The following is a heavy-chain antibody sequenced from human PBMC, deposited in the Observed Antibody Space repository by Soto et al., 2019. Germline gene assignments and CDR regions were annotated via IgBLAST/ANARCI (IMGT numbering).Heavy chain of an antibody. CDR2: ISDSGGST. CDR1: IFTFSSYA. J-gene: IGHJ4*02. V-gene: IGHV3-23*01. CDR3: ARAPMSAAGPVAFDY. Sequence: GGSMRLSCAASIFTFSSYAMNWVRQAPGKGLEWVSVISDSGGSTYYADSVKGRFTISGDNAKKTLYLQMNSLRADDTAVYYCARAPMSAAGPVAFDYWGQGTPVTVSS. D-gene: IGHD6-25*01.